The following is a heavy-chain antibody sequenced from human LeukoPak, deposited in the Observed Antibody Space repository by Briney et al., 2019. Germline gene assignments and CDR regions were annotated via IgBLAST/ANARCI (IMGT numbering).Heavy chain of an antibody. V-gene: IGHV3-30*02. D-gene: IGHD3-22*01. CDR2: IRYDGSNK. CDR1: GFTFSSYG. CDR3: ARDYYDSSGYSPGY. J-gene: IGHJ4*02. Sequence: GGSLRLSCAASGFTFSSYGMHWVRQAPGKGLEWVAFIRYDGSNKYYADSAKGRFTISRDNSKNTLYLQMNSLRAEDTAVYYCARDYYDSSGYSPGYWGQGTLVTVSS.